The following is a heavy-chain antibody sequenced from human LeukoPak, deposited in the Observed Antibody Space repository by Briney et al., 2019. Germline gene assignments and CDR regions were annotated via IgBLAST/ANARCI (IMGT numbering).Heavy chain of an antibody. V-gene: IGHV3-23*01. D-gene: IGHD2-15*01. CDR2: IGASDGYT. CDR3: ARAPVVSCRGAFCYPLDY. Sequence: GGSLKLSCVASGFSLSTFAMSWFRQSPEKGLEWVSAIGASDGYTYHADSVKGRFTMSRDISRNTVYLQMNSLRVDDTAVYFCARAPVVSCRGAFCYPLDYWGHGILITVSS. J-gene: IGHJ4*01. CDR1: GFSLSTFA.